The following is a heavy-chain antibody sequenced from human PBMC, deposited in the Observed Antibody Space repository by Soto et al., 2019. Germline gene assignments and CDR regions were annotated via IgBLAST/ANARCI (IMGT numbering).Heavy chain of an antibody. Sequence: GSLRLSCAASGFTFDDYTMHWVRQAPGKGLEWVSAISGSGGSTYYADSVKGRFTISRDNSKNTLYLQMNSLRAEDTAVYYCAKSLIWVYDSSGGRFDPWGQGTLVTVSS. CDR1: GFTFDDYT. CDR2: ISGSGGST. CDR3: AKSLIWVYDSSGGRFDP. J-gene: IGHJ5*02. V-gene: IGHV3-23*01. D-gene: IGHD3-22*01.